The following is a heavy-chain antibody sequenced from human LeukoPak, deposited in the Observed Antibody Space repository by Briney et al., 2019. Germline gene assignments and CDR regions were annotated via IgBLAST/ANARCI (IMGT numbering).Heavy chain of an antibody. D-gene: IGHD2-21*01. CDR2: IRYDGSNK. CDR3: AREYVVATLN. Sequence: GGSLRLSCAASGFTFSSYGMHWVRQAPGKGLEWVAFIRYDGSNKYYADSVKGRFTISRDNSKNTLYLQMNSLRAEDTAVYYCAREYVVATLNWGQGTLVTVSS. CDR1: GFTFSSYG. J-gene: IGHJ4*02. V-gene: IGHV3-30*02.